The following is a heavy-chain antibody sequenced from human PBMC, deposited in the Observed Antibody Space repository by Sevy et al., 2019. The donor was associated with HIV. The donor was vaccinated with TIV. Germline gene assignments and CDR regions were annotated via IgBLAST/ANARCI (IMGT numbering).Heavy chain of an antibody. CDR3: ARGRYYDFWSGYYSGLSYYYYYYMDV. V-gene: IGHV4-59*01. D-gene: IGHD3-3*01. CDR1: GGSISSYY. CDR2: IYYSGST. Sequence: SETLSLTCTVSGGSISSYYWSWIRQPPGKGLEWIGYIYYSGSTNYNPSLKSRVTISVDTSKNQFSLKMSSVTAADTAVYYCARGRYYDFWSGYYSGLSYYYYYYMDVWGKGTTVTVSS. J-gene: IGHJ6*03.